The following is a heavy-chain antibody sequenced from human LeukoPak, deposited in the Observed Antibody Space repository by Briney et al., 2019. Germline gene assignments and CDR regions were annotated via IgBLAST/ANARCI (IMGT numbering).Heavy chain of an antibody. Sequence: ASVKVSCKASGYPFTSYDINWVRQATGQGLEWMGWMNPNSGNTGYAQKFQGRVTFSRNTSITTACMELSSLGSEDTAVYFCARGITMVRGFATSEAFDIWGQGTMVTVSS. CDR1: GYPFTSYD. D-gene: IGHD3-10*01. V-gene: IGHV1-8*03. J-gene: IGHJ3*02. CDR2: MNPNSGNT. CDR3: ARGITMVRGFATSEAFDI.